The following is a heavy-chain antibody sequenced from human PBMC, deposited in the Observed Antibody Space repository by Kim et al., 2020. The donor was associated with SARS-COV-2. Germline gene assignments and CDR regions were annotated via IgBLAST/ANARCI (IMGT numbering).Heavy chain of an antibody. J-gene: IGHJ4*02. CDR3: ARVSSSGWYADKIDF. D-gene: IGHD6-19*01. V-gene: IGHV4-59*13. Sequence: SETLSLTCTVSGGSISSYYWSWIRQSPGKGLEWIGYIYYSGSTNYNPSLKSRVTISLDTSKNQFSLMLSSVTAADTAVYYCARVSSSGWYADKIDFWGQGTLVTVSS. CDR1: GGSISSYY. CDR2: IYYSGST.